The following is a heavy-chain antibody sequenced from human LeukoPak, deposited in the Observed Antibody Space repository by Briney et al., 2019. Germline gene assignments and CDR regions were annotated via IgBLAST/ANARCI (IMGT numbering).Heavy chain of an antibody. D-gene: IGHD6-13*01. J-gene: IGHJ3*02. V-gene: IGHV4-59*12. CDR3: ARDLPPLYSSSWSDAFDI. Sequence: SEALSLTCTVSGGSISSYYWSWIRQPPGKGLEWIGYIYYSGSTYYNPSLKSRVTISVDTSKNQFSLKLSSVTAADTAVYYCARDLPPLYSSSWSDAFDIWGQGTMVTVSS. CDR1: GGSISSYY. CDR2: IYYSGST.